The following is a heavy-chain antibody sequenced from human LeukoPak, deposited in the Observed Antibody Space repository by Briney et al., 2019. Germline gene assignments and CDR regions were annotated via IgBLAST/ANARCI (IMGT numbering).Heavy chain of an antibody. J-gene: IGHJ5*02. V-gene: IGHV3-30*18. CDR1: GFTFSTYG. D-gene: IGHD6-19*01. CDR2: ILYDGSHK. Sequence: GGSLRLSCAASGFTFSTYGMHWVRQAPGKGLEWVAVILYDGSHKYYADSVKGRFTISRDNSKNTLSLQMNSLRGDDTAVYYCAKDAYSSGWSNWFDPWGQGTLVTVSS. CDR3: AKDAYSSGWSNWFDP.